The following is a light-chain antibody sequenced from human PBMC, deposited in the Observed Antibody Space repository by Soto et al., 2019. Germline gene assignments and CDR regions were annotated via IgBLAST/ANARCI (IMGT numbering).Light chain of an antibody. CDR3: SAYAGSNNFVV. CDR2: EVS. Sequence: QSALTQPPSASGSPGQSVTISCTGTSSDVVGYNYVSWYQQHPGKAPKLMIYEVSKRPSGVPDRFSGSKSGNTASLTVSGLQAEDEADYYCSAYAGSNNFVVFGGGTKRTVL. V-gene: IGLV2-8*01. CDR1: SSDVVGYNY. J-gene: IGLJ2*01.